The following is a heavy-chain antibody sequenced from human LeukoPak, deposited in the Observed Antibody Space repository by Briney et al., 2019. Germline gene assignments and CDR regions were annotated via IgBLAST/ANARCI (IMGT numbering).Heavy chain of an antibody. Sequence: ASVQVSCPASGYTFTDYYIHWVRQAPGQGLEWMGWINPNSGGTNSAQKFEGRVTMTKDTSISTAYMELSRLRSDDTAVYFCARAIAVVDYWGQGTLVTVSS. CDR3: ARAIAVVDY. CDR2: INPNSGGT. J-gene: IGHJ4*02. D-gene: IGHD6-19*01. V-gene: IGHV1-2*02. CDR1: GYTFTDYY.